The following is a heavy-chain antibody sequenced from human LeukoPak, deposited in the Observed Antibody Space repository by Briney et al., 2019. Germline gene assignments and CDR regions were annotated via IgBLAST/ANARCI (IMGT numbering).Heavy chain of an antibody. V-gene: IGHV3-48*04. J-gene: IGHJ3*02. CDR3: ARIGVRFIVATIDAFDI. CDR2: ISGSSGTI. Sequence: PGGSLRLSCAGSGFTFRSYSMNWVRQAPGKGLEWVSYISGSSGTIYYADSVKGRFTISRDNAKNSLYLQMSSLRAEDTAIYYCARIGVRFIVATIDAFDIWGQGTLVTVSS. CDR1: GFTFRSYS. D-gene: IGHD5-12*01.